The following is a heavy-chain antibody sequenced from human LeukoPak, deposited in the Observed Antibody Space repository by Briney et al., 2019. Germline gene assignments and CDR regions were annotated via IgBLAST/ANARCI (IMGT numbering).Heavy chain of an antibody. D-gene: IGHD6-13*01. CDR3: ARDLVKIEQLTLYYYGMDV. V-gene: IGHV4-4*07. Sequence: SETLSLTCTVSGGSISSYYWSWIRQPAGKGLEWIGRIYTSGSTNYNPSLKSRVTISVDTSKNQFSLKLSSVTAADTAVYYCARDLVKIEQLTLYYYGMDVWGQGTTVTVSS. CDR1: GGSISSYY. J-gene: IGHJ6*02. CDR2: IYTSGST.